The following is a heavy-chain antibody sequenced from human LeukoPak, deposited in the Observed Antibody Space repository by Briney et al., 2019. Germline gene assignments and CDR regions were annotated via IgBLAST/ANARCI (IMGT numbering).Heavy chain of an antibody. CDR3: VSDLCGGDDQ. V-gene: IGHV3-23*01. CDR1: GFTFSNNA. CDR2: ISGDSVST. D-gene: IGHD3-3*01. Sequence: GGSLGLSCAAYGFTFSNNAMTWVRQAPGRGLEWASGISGDSVSTYYADSVKGRFTISRDNAEDTLYLQMSSLRDEDTAVYYCVSDLCGGDDQWGRGALVTVS. J-gene: IGHJ5*02.